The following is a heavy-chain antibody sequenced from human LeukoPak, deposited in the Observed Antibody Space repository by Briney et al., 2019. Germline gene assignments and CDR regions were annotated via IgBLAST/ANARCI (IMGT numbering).Heavy chain of an antibody. CDR3: ARFPYSSGIRYYYYGMDA. CDR2: INPNSGGT. V-gene: IGHV1-2*02. Sequence: ASVKVSCKASGYTFTGYYMHWVRQAPGQGLEWMGWINPNSGGTNYAQKFQGRVTMTRDTSISTAYMELSRLRSDDTAVYYCARFPYSSGIRYYYYGMDAWGQGTTVTVSS. D-gene: IGHD6-19*01. CDR1: GYTFTGYY. J-gene: IGHJ6*02.